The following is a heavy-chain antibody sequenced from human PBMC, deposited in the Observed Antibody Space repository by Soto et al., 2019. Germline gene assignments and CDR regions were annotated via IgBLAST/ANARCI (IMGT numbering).Heavy chain of an antibody. V-gene: IGHV4-39*01. CDR3: AKAGYYDSSGYYELDY. CDR1: GGSISSSSYY. D-gene: IGHD3-22*01. Sequence: PSETLSLTCTVSGGSISSSSYYWGWIRQPSGKGLEWIGSIYYSGSTYYADSVKGRFTISRDNSKNTVYLQMNSLRAEDTAVYYCAKAGYYDSSGYYELDYWGQGTLVTVS. J-gene: IGHJ4*02. CDR2: IYYSGST.